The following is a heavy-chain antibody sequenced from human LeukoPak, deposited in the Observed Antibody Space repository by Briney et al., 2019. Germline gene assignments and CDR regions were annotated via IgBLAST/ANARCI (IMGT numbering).Heavy chain of an antibody. CDR1: GYTFTSYG. CDR3: ARDRGSGWYNDAFDI. CDR2: ISAYNGNT. D-gene: IGHD6-19*01. V-gene: IGHV1-18*01. J-gene: IGHJ3*02. Sequence: ASVKVSCKASGYTFTSYGISWVRQAPGQGLEWMGWISAYNGNTNYAQKLKGRVTMTTDTSTSTAYMELRSLRSDDTAVYYCARDRGSGWYNDAFDIWGQGTMVTVSS.